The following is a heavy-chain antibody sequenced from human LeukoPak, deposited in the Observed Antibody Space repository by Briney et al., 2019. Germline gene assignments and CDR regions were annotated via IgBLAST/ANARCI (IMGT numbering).Heavy chain of an antibody. D-gene: IGHD3-22*01. CDR1: GGSISSGDYY. Sequence: SETLPLTCTVSGGSISSGDYYWSWIRQPPGKGLEWIGYIYYSGSTYYNPSLKSRVTISVDTSKNRFSLKLSSVTAADTAVYYCASGFNYYDSSGYLYYWGQGTLVTVSS. J-gene: IGHJ4*02. CDR2: IYYSGST. CDR3: ASGFNYYDSSGYLYY. V-gene: IGHV4-30-4*01.